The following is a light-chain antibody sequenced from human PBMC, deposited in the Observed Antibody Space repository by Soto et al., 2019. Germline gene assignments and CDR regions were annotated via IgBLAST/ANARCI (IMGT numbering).Light chain of an antibody. CDR2: DAS. V-gene: IGKV3-11*01. Sequence: EIVLTQSPATLSLSPGERATLSCRASQSVSSYLAWYQQKPGQAPRLLIYDASNRATGIPARFSGSGSGTDFTLTISSLEPEDCAGYYWQQRSNWPPWTFGQGTKVEIK. CDR3: QQRSNWPPWT. CDR1: QSVSSY. J-gene: IGKJ1*01.